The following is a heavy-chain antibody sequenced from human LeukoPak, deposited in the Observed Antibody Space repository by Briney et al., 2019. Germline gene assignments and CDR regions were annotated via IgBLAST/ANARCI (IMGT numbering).Heavy chain of an antibody. D-gene: IGHD3-16*02. Sequence: PSQTLSLTRTVSGGSISSGGNYWSWLRQLPGKGLEWIGYIYYVGNTNYNPSLKSRLSMSVDTSKNQFSLRLTSVTAADTAVYYCARVEVIGSTRYFDYWGQGAMVSVSS. CDR2: IYYVGNT. J-gene: IGHJ4*02. V-gene: IGHV4-31*03. CDR1: GGSISSGGNY. CDR3: ARVEVIGSTRYFDY.